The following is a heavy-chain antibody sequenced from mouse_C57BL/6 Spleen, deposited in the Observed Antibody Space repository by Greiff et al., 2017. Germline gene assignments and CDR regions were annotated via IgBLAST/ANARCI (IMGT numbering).Heavy chain of an antibody. D-gene: IGHD1-1*02. V-gene: IGHV1-20*01. CDR1: GYSFTGYF. CDR3: ARGYYAYAMDY. Sequence: VQLQQSGPELVKPGDSVKISCKASGYSFTGYFMTWVMQSHGKSLEWIGRINPYNGDTFNNQKFKGKATLTVDKSSSTAHMELRSLTSEDSAVYYCARGYYAYAMDYWGQGTSVTVSS. J-gene: IGHJ4*01. CDR2: INPYNGDT.